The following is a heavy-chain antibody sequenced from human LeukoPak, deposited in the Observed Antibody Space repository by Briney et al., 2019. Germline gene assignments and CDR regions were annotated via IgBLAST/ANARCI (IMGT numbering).Heavy chain of an antibody. J-gene: IGHJ4*02. CDR2: ISGGST. Sequence: TGGSLRLSCAASGFTVSSNEMSWVRQAPGKGLEWVSSISGGSTYYADSRKGRFTISRDNSKNTLHLQMNSLRAEDTAPDATCRKTPSSTSCYVPSPGGQGTLVTVSS. V-gene: IGHV3-38-3*01. CDR1: GFTVSSNE. CDR3: CRKTPSSTSCYVPSP. D-gene: IGHD2-2*01.